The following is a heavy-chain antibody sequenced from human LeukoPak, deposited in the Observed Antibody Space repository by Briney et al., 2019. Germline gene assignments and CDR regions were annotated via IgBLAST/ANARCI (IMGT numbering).Heavy chain of an antibody. CDR3: AKSPIAAPGTGY. CDR1: GFTFSRDS. Sequence: PGGSLRLSCAASGFTFSRDSMNWVRQAPGKGLEWMAFILYDGSNKYYADSVKGRFTISRDNSKNTLFLQMNSLRAEDTAVYYCAKSPIAAPGTGYWGQGTLVTVSS. D-gene: IGHD6-13*01. CDR2: ILYDGSNK. J-gene: IGHJ4*02. V-gene: IGHV3-30*02.